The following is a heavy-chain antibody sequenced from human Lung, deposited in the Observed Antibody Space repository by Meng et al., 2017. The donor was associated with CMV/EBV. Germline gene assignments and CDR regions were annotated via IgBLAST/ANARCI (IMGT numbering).Heavy chain of an antibody. J-gene: IGHJ6*02. CDR1: GFTFDDYA. Sequence: GGSXRLXXAASGFTFDDYAMHWVRQAPGKGLEWVSGISWNSGSIGHADSVKGRFTISRDNAKNSLYLQMNSLRAEDTALYYCAKDIGGSAGYGMDVWGQGXTVTVSS. CDR3: AKDIGGSAGYGMDV. CDR2: ISWNSGSI. V-gene: IGHV3-9*01.